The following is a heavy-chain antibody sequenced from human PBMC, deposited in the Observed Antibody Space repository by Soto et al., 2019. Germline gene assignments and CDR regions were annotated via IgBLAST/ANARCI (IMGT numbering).Heavy chain of an antibody. J-gene: IGHJ3*02. V-gene: IGHV5-10-1*01. CDR1: GYSFTSYW. CDR2: IDPSDSYT. CDR3: ARLGIILEAPDAFDI. D-gene: IGHD3-10*01. Sequence: PGESLKLSFKGSGYSFTSYWSSWVRQMPGKGLEWMGRIDPSDSYTNYSPSFQGHVTISADKSISTAYLQWSSLKASDTAMYYCARLGIILEAPDAFDIWGQGTMVTVSS.